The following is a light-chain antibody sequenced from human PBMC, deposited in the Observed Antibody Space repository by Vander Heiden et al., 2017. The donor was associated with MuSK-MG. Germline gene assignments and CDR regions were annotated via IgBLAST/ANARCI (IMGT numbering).Light chain of an antibody. Sequence: QSVLTQPPSLSGAPGQRVPISCTGSSTNIRAGFDVHWYQQIPGTAPKLLIYGNTNRPSGVPDRFSGSKSGTSASLAITGLQADDEAVYYCQSYDSRLNVSRVFGGGTKLTVL. J-gene: IGLJ3*02. CDR3: QSYDSRLNVSRV. CDR1: STNIRAGFD. CDR2: GNT. V-gene: IGLV1-40*01.